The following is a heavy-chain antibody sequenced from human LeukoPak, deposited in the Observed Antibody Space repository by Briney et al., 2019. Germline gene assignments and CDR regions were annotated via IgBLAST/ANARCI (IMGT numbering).Heavy chain of an antibody. CDR2: TRNKANSYTT. J-gene: IGHJ3*02. CDR3: ARVRYCSSTSCRGALDI. V-gene: IGHV3-72*01. Sequence: GGSLRLSCAASEFTFSDHYMDWVRQAPGKGLEWVGRTRNKANSYTTEYAASVKGRFTISRDDSKNSLYLQMNSLKTEDTAVCYCARVRYCSSTSCRGALDIWGQGTMVTVSS. D-gene: IGHD2-2*01. CDR1: EFTFSDHY.